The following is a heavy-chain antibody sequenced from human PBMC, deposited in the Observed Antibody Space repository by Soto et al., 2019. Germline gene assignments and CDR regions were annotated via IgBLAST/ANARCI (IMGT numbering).Heavy chain of an antibody. J-gene: IGHJ3*01. CDR2: ISSNGGVT. Sequence: EVPLLESGGGLAQPGGSLRLSCAASGFIFSNYAMSWVRQAPGKGLEWVSAISSNGGVTSYADSVKGRFTISRDNSKNILYLQMNSLRAEDTAVYYCDKVGSGWYFRGSFDFWGQGTMVTVSS. D-gene: IGHD6-19*01. CDR1: GFIFSNYA. V-gene: IGHV3-23*01. CDR3: DKVGSGWYFRGSFDF.